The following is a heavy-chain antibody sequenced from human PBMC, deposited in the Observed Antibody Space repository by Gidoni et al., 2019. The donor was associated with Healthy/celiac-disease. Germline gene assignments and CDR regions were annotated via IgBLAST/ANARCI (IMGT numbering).Heavy chain of an antibody. D-gene: IGHD3-9*01. V-gene: IGHV3-48*01. Sequence: EVQLVESGGGLVQPGGSLGLSCEASGFTFSSESMTWVRQAPGKGLEWVSYISSSSSTIYYADSVKGRFTISRDNAKNSLYLQMNSLRAEDTAVYYCARGGEYYDILTGYYMGWYFDLWGRGTLVTVSS. J-gene: IGHJ2*01. CDR2: ISSSSSTI. CDR1: GFTFSSES. CDR3: ARGGEYYDILTGYYMGWYFDL.